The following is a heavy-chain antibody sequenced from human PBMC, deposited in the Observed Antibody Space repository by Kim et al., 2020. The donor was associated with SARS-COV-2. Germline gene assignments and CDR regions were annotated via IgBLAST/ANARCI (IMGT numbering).Heavy chain of an antibody. V-gene: IGHV1-18*01. CDR1: GYTFTSYG. D-gene: IGHD6-13*01. Sequence: ASVKVSCKASGYTFTSYGISWVRQAPGQGLEWMGWISAYNGNTNYAQKLQGRVTMTTDTSTSTAYMELRSLRSDDTAVYYCARGGYSSSWSPPNDAFDIWGQGTMVTVSS. CDR2: ISAYNGNT. CDR3: ARGGYSSSWSPPNDAFDI. J-gene: IGHJ3*02.